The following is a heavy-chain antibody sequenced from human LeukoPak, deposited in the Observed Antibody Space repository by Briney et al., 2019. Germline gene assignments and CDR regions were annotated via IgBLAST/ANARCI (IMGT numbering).Heavy chain of an antibody. CDR2: INHSGST. CDR1: GGSFSGYY. J-gene: IGHJ4*02. D-gene: IGHD6-13*01. Sequence: SETLSLTCAVYGGSFSGYYWSWIRQPPGKGLEWIGEINHSGSTNYNPSLKSRVTISVDTSKNQFSLKLSSVTAADTAVYYCARVHSSSWFYYLDYWGQGTLVTVSS. V-gene: IGHV4-34*01. CDR3: ARVHSSSWFYYLDY.